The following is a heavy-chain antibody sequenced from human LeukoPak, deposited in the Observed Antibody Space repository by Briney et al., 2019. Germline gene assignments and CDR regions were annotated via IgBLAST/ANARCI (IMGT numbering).Heavy chain of an antibody. CDR3: ARELPVGVRYCSSTSCYMPPGY. Sequence: SVKVSCKASGGTFSSYAISWVRQAPGQGLEWMGGIIPIFGTANYAQKFQGRVTITADESTSTAYMELSSLRSEDTAVYYCARELPVGVRYCSSTSCYMPPGYWGQGTLVTVSS. D-gene: IGHD2-2*02. CDR1: GGTFSSYA. V-gene: IGHV1-69*13. J-gene: IGHJ4*02. CDR2: IIPIFGTA.